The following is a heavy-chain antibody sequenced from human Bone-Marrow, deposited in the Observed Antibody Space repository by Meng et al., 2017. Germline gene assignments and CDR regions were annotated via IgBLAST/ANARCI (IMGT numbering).Heavy chain of an antibody. V-gene: IGHV1-2*06. J-gene: IGHJ4*02. CDR1: GYTFPDYW. Sequence: VTLVQSGAEGKKRGASVKGSCKASGYTFPDYWLHWVRRAPGQGLEWMGRINPKSGDTHYAQRFQGRVTMTGDTSISTAYMELSGLRSDDTAMYYCARDEDISAAGKLFGDYWGQGTLVTVSS. CDR3: ARDEDISAAGKLFGDY. CDR2: INPKSGDT. D-gene: IGHD6-13*01.